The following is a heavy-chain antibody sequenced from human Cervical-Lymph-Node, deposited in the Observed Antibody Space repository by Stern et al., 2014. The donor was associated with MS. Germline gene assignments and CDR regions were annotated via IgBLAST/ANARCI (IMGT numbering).Heavy chain of an antibody. Sequence: EVQLVESGGGLVKPGGSLRLSCAASGFTFSSYSMNWVRQAPGKGLEWVASISSGGSYIYYADSLKGRFTISRDNAKNSLYLQMNSLRAEDTAVYYCARGRGGNYRYYFDYWGQGTLVTDSS. J-gene: IGHJ4*02. D-gene: IGHD4-23*01. CDR1: GFTFSSYS. V-gene: IGHV3-21*01. CDR2: ISSGGSYI. CDR3: ARGRGGNYRYYFDY.